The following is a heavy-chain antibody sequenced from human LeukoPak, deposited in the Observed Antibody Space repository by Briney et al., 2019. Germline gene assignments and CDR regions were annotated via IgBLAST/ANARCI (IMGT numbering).Heavy chain of an antibody. J-gene: IGHJ5*02. CDR3: ARERSHNERDRGWIDP. CDR1: GYTFTSYY. D-gene: IGHD1-1*01. V-gene: IGHV1-46*01. CDR2: INPLGGNT. Sequence: ASVKVSCKASGYTFTSYYMHWVRQASGQGLEWMGIINPLGGNTNYAQKFQGRVTMTRDMSASTVYMELNSLRSDDTAIYYCARERSHNERDRGWIDPWGQGTLVTVSS.